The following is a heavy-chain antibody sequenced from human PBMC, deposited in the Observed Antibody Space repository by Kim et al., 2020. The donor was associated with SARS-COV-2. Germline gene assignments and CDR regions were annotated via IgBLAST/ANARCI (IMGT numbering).Heavy chain of an antibody. CDR2: IFYGGDT. CDR3: ARSEGRASWHQFDY. V-gene: IGHV4-59*01. Sequence: SDTLSLTCTVSSDSFSAYYWSWIRHLPGKGLEWIGYIFYGGDTNYNPSLRSRVTISWDTSTNQFSLDLTSVTDADTAVYYCARSEGRASWHQFDYWGQGILVTVSS. J-gene: IGHJ4*02. CDR1: SDSFSAYY.